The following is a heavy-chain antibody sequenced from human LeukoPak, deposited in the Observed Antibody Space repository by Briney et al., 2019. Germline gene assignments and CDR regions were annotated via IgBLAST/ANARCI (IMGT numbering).Heavy chain of an antibody. V-gene: IGHV3-23*01. D-gene: IGHD6-13*01. CDR2: ISANGGST. CDR1: GFTFGTYS. CDR3: ATYSSPDY. J-gene: IGHJ4*02. Sequence: GGSLRLSCAASGFTFGTYSMSWVRQAPGKGLEWVSSISANGGSTYYADSVKGRFTVSRDNSKNTLYLQMNSLRAEDTAVYYCATYSSPDYWGQGTLVTVSS.